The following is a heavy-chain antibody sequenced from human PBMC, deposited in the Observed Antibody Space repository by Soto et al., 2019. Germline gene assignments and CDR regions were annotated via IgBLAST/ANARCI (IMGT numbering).Heavy chain of an antibody. Sequence: QVQLVQSGAEEKKPGASVKVSCKASGYTFTGYAMHWVRQAPGQRLEWMGWINAGNGNTKYSQKFQGRVTITRDTFASTAYLELSSLRSEDTAVYYCARAVAVAADFVYWGQGTLVTVSS. CDR1: GYTFTGYA. CDR3: ARAVAVAADFVY. J-gene: IGHJ4*02. V-gene: IGHV1-3*05. D-gene: IGHD6-19*01. CDR2: INAGNGNT.